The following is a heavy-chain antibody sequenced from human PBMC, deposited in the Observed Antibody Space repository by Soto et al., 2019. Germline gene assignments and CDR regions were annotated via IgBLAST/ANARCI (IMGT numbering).Heavy chain of an antibody. Sequence: EVQLVESGGGLVQPGRSLRLSCAASGFTFDDYAMHWVRQAPGKGLEWVSGISWNSGSIGYADSVKGRFTISRDNAKNSLCLQMNSLIADDTALYYCAKDINAGEWELSRRYFDYWGQGTLVTVSS. J-gene: IGHJ4*02. CDR3: AKDINAGEWELSRRYFDY. CDR1: GFTFDDYA. V-gene: IGHV3-9*01. CDR2: ISWNSGSI. D-gene: IGHD1-26*01.